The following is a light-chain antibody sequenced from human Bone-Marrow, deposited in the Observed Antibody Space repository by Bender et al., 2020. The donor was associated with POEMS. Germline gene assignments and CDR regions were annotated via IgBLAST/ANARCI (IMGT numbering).Light chain of an antibody. J-gene: IGLJ3*02. CDR2: DDS. V-gene: IGLV3-21*02. CDR3: QVWDSSSDHWV. Sequence: SYVLTQPVSVSVAPGQTARVTCGGRNIGSKSVHWYQQKPGQAPVPVVYDDSARPSGIPERFSGSNSGNTAPLTISRVEGGDEADYFCQVWDSSSDHWVFGGGTKLTVL. CDR1: NIGSKS.